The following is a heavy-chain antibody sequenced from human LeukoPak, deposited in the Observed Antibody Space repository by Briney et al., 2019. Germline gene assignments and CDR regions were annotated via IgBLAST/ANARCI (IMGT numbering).Heavy chain of an antibody. CDR3: ARGGGVVVPAAMKRAFDI. D-gene: IGHD2-2*01. CDR2: INAGNGNT. CDR1: GYTFTSYA. V-gene: IGHV1-3*01. Sequence: ASVKVSCKASGYTFTSYAMHWVRQAPGQRLEWMGWINAGNGNTKYSQKFQGRVTITRDTSASTAYMELSSLRSDDTAVYYCARGGGVVVPAAMKRAFDIWGQGTMVTVSS. J-gene: IGHJ3*02.